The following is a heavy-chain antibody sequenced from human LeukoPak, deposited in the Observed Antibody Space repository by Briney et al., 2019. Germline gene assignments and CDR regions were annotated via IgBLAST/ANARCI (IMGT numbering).Heavy chain of an antibody. D-gene: IGHD4-17*01. CDR1: GGSFSGYY. CDR3: AKDPGTVTNLHDYYYYMDV. V-gene: IGHV4-34*01. Sequence: SETLSLTCAVYGGSFSGYYWNWIRHPPGKGLEWIGEINHSGSTNYNPSLKSRVTISVDTSKNQFSLKLSSVTAADTAVYYCAKDPGTVTNLHDYYYYMDVWGKGTTVTVSS. J-gene: IGHJ6*03. CDR2: INHSGST.